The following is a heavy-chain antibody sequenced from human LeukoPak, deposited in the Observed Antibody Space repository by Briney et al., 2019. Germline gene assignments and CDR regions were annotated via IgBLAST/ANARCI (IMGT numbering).Heavy chain of an antibody. J-gene: IGHJ4*02. V-gene: IGHV1-69*05. D-gene: IGHD3-22*01. CDR2: IIPIFGTA. CDR3: AREAYYDSSGYSY. Sequence: SVKVSCKASGGTFSSYAISWVRQAPGQGLEWMGGIIPIFGTANYAQKFQGSVTITTDESTSTAYMELSSLRSEDTAVYYCAREAYYDSSGYSYWGQGTLVTVSS. CDR1: GGTFSSYA.